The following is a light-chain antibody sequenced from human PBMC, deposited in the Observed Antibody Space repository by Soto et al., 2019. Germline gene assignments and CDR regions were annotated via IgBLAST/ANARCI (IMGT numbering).Light chain of an antibody. CDR3: QKSYSTHLN. Sequence: DIQMTHSPSSLSASVGDRVTITFLASQSISSYLNWYQQKPGKATKLLIYAAYSLQSGVKSRFSGSGSGTDFSLTIRSMQPEDFATYYCQKSYSTHLNVGGGNTVDIK. CDR2: AAY. J-gene: IGKJ4*01. V-gene: IGKV1-39*01. CDR1: QSISSY.